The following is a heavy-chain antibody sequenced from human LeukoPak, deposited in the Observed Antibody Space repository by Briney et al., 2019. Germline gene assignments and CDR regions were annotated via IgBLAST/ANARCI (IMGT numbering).Heavy chain of an antibody. V-gene: IGHV1-46*01. Sequence: ASVKVSCKASGYTFTSYYTHWVRQAPGQGLEWMGIINPSGGSTSYAQKFQGRVTMTRDTSTSTVYMELSSLRSEDTAVYYCARGSVNTYYYYGMDVWGQGTTVTVSS. CDR3: ARGSVNTYYYYGMDV. J-gene: IGHJ6*02. D-gene: IGHD4-11*01. CDR2: INPSGGST. CDR1: GYTFTSYY.